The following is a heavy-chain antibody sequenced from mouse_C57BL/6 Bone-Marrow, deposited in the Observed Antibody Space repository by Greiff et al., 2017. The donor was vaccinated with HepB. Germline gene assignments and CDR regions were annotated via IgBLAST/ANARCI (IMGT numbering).Heavy chain of an antibody. CDR2: IYPRSGNT. CDR3: ARGGSDWYFDV. V-gene: IGHV1-81*01. Sequence: VQVVESGAELARPGASVKLSCKASGYTFTSYGISWVKQRTGQGLEWIGEIYPRSGNTYYNEKFKGKATLTADKSSSTAYMELRSLTSEDSAVYFCARGGSDWYFDVWGTGTTVTVSS. J-gene: IGHJ1*03. CDR1: GYTFTSYG.